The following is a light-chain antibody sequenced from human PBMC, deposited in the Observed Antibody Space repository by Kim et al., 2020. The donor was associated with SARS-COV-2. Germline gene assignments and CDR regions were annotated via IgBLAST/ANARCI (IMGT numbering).Light chain of an antibody. J-gene: IGKJ1*01. CDR1: QSVNNNH. CDR2: SVS. Sequence: PGERATLSCRASQSVNNNHLGWYQQNPGQAPRLLIHSVSIRATGISDRFSGSGSGTDFTLTITRLEPEYFAVYYCQHYGSSPPWTFGQGTKVDIK. V-gene: IGKV3-20*01. CDR3: QHYGSSPPWT.